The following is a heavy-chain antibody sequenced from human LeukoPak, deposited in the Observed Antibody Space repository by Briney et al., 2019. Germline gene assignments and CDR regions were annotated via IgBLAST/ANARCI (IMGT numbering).Heavy chain of an antibody. J-gene: IGHJ4*02. CDR2: IFYSGST. D-gene: IGHD3-16*02. V-gene: IGHV4-39*07. CDR3: ARVAAYDYVWGSYRYSCYYFDY. CDR1: GGSISTSNYY. Sequence: PSETLSLTCTVSGGSISTSNYYWGWIRQPPGKGLEWIGNIFYSGSTYYSPSLKSRVTISVDTSKNQFSLKLSSVTAADTAVYYCARVAAYDYVWGSYRYSCYYFDYWGQGTLVTVSS.